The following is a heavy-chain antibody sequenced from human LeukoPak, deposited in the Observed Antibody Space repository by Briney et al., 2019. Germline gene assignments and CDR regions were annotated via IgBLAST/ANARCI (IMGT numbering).Heavy chain of an antibody. Sequence: SETLSLTCAVYGGSFGGYYWTWIHQPPGKGLEWIGEINHRGSTNYNPSLKSRVTISVDTSKNQFSLKLTSVTAADTAVYYCARGGVGARLQHWGQGTLVTVSS. D-gene: IGHD1-26*01. CDR1: GGSFGGYY. CDR3: ARGGVGARLQH. CDR2: INHRGST. J-gene: IGHJ1*01. V-gene: IGHV4-34*01.